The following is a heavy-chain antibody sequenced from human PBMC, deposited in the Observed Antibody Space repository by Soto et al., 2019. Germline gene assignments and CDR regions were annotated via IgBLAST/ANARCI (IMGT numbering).Heavy chain of an antibody. J-gene: IGHJ6*02. CDR3: ATYYDFWSGFGHYGMDV. V-gene: IGHV4-59*08. CDR2: IYYSGST. Sequence: SETLSLTCTVSGGSISSYYWSWIRQPPGKELEWIGYIYYSGSTNYNPSLKSRVTISVDTSKNQFSLKLSSVTAADTAVYYCATYYDFWSGFGHYGMDVWGQGTMVTVSS. D-gene: IGHD3-3*01. CDR1: GGSISSYY.